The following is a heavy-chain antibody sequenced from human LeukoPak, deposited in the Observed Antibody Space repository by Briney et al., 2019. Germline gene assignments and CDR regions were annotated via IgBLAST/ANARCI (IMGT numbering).Heavy chain of an antibody. CDR3: ARRSTMAPRPYFDY. J-gene: IGHJ4*02. V-gene: IGHV3-66*04. D-gene: IGHD4/OR15-4a*01. CDR1: GFTVSSNY. CDR2: IYSGGST. Sequence: GGSLRLSCAASGFTVSSNYMSWVRQAPGKGLEWVSVIYSGGSTYYADSVKGRFTISRDNSKNTLYLQMNSLRAEDTAVYYCARRSTMAPRPYFDYWGQGTLVTVSS.